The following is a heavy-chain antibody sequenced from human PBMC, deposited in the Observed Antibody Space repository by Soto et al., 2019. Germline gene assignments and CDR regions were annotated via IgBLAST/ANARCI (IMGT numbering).Heavy chain of an antibody. CDR1: GFTFSSYG. V-gene: IGHV3-30*18. J-gene: IGHJ5*02. D-gene: IGHD2-2*03. Sequence: PGGSLRLSCAASGFTFSSYGMHWVRQAPGKGLEWVAVISYDGSNKYYADSVKGRFTISRDNSKNTLYLQMNSLRAEDTAVYYCAKDGYCSSTSCSNWVSWFDPWGQGTLVTVS. CDR3: AKDGYCSSTSCSNWVSWFDP. CDR2: ISYDGSNK.